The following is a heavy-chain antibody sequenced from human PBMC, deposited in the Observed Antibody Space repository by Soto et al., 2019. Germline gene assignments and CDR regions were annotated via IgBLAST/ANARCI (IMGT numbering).Heavy chain of an antibody. CDR2: ISGSGGST. J-gene: IGHJ6*03. D-gene: IGHD6-13*01. Sequence: GGSLRLSCAASGFTFSSYAMSWVRQAPGKGLEWVSAISGSGGSTYYADSVKGRFTISRDNSKNTLYLQMNSLRAEDTAVYYCAKDLTAAAYYHYYMDVWGKGTTVTVSS. CDR3: AKDLTAAAYYHYYMDV. V-gene: IGHV3-23*01. CDR1: GFTFSSYA.